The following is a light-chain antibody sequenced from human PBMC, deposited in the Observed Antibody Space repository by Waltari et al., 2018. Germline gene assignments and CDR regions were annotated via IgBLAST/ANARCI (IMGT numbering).Light chain of an antibody. CDR1: SAGVGGYNY. V-gene: IGLV2-14*01. Sequence: QSALTQPASVSGSPGQSITISCTGTSAGVGGYNYVSWYQQYPGKAPQLMIYEVSFRPSGISNRFSGSKSGNTATLTISGLQAEDEADYYCSSKTSASGVFGTGTTVTVL. CDR3: SSKTSASGV. J-gene: IGLJ1*01. CDR2: EVS.